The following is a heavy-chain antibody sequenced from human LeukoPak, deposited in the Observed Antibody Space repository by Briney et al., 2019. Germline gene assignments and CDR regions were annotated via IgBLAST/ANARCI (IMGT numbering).Heavy chain of an antibody. CDR1: GFTFSSYS. J-gene: IGHJ4*02. CDR2: ISSSSSYI. D-gene: IGHD6-13*01. CDR3: ARGRGIAAAGHYFDY. V-gene: IGHV3-21*01. Sequence: GGSLRLSCAASGFTFSSYSMNWVRQAPGKGLEWVSSISSSSSYIYYADSVKGRFTISRDNAKNSLYLQMNSLRAEDTAVYYCARGRGIAAAGHYFDYWGQGTLVTVSS.